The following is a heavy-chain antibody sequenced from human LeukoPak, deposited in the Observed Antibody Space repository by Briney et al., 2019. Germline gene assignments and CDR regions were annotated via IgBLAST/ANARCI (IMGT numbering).Heavy chain of an antibody. D-gene: IGHD1-1*01. V-gene: IGHV4-34*01. J-gene: IGHJ6*02. CDR1: GGSISSGGYS. Sequence: SETLSLTCAVSGGSISSGGYSWSWIRQPPGKGLEWIGEINHSGSTNYNPSLKSRVTISVDTSKNQFSLKLSSVTAADTAVYYCARHGYNWNFFYYYYYGMDVWGQGTTVTVSS. CDR2: INHSGST. CDR3: ARHGYNWNFFYYYYYGMDV.